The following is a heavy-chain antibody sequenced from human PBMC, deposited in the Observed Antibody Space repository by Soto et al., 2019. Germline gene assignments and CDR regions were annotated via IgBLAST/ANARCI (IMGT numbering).Heavy chain of an antibody. V-gene: IGHV1-46*01. D-gene: IGHD4-17*01. CDR3: ARDAVRFRSPPDYYYGMDV. CDR2: INPSGGST. J-gene: IGHJ6*02. CDR1: GYTFTSYY. Sequence: ASVKVSCKASGYTFTSYYMHWVRQAPGQGLEWMGIINPSGGSTSYAQKFQGRVTMTRDTSTSTVYMELSSLRSEDTAVYYCARDAVRFRSPPDYYYGMDVWGQGTTVTVS.